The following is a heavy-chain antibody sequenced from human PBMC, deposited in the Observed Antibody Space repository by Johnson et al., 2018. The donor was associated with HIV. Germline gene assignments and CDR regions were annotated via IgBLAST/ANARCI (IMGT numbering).Heavy chain of an antibody. J-gene: IGHJ3*02. V-gene: IGHV3-30-3*01. CDR3: ARATDQRLDAFDI. CDR2: ISYDGSNQ. D-gene: IGHD6-25*01. CDR1: GFTFSSYA. Sequence: QVQLVESGGGVVQPGKSLKVSCAASGFTFSSYAMHWVRQAPGKGLEWVAVISYDGSNQYYADSVKGRFTISRDNSKNTLYLQMNSLRAEDTAVYYCARATDQRLDAFDIWGQGTMVTVSS.